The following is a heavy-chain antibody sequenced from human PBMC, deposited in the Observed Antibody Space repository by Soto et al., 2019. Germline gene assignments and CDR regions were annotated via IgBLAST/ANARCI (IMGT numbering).Heavy chain of an antibody. D-gene: IGHD2-15*01. CDR3: ARTRAPGRYYYGMDV. J-gene: IGHJ6*02. CDR1: GCSFTSYW. Sequence: PGESLKISCKGSGCSFTSYWIGWVRQMPGKGLEWMGIIYPGDSDTRYSPSFQGQVTISADKSISTAYLQWSSLKASDTAMYYCARTRAPGRYYYGMDVWGQGTTVTVSS. V-gene: IGHV5-51*01. CDR2: IYPGDSDT.